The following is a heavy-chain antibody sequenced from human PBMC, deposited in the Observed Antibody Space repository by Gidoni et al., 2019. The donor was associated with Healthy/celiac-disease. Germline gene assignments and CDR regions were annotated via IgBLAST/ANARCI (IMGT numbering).Heavy chain of an antibody. J-gene: IGHJ4*02. CDR2: ISWNSGSI. V-gene: IGHV3-9*01. CDR1: GLPFDDYA. Sequence: EVQLVESGGGLVQPGRSLRLSCAASGLPFDDYAMHWVRQAPGKGLGWVSGISWNSGSIGYADSVKGRFTISRDNAKNSLYLQMNSLRAEDTALYYCAKDWEPNYGDYVSYFDYWGQGTLVTVSS. D-gene: IGHD4-17*01. CDR3: AKDWEPNYGDYVSYFDY.